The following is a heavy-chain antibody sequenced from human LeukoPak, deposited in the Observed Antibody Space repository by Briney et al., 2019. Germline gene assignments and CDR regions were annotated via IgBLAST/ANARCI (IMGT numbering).Heavy chain of an antibody. Sequence: GGSLRLSYAASGFTFSSYEMNWVRQAPGKGLEWVSYISSSGSTIYYADSVKGRFTISRDNAKNSLYLQMNSLTAEDTAVYYCAYGSGSYYHFDYWGQGTLVTVSS. CDR3: AYGSGSYYHFDY. D-gene: IGHD3-10*01. CDR1: GFTFSSYE. CDR2: ISSSGSTI. V-gene: IGHV3-48*03. J-gene: IGHJ4*02.